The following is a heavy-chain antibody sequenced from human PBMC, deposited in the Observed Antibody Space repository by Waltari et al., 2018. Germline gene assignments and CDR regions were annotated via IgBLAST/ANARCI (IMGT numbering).Heavy chain of an antibody. J-gene: IGHJ5*02. CDR3: ARPLSGPTTEYNWFDP. V-gene: IGHV1-69*13. D-gene: IGHD1-26*01. CDR1: GGTFSSYA. CDR2: IIPIFGTS. Sequence: QVQLVQSGAEVKKPGSSVKVSCKASGGTFSSYAISWVRQAPGQGLEWMGGIIPIFGTSNYAQKVQGRVTITADESTSTAYMELSSLRSEDTAVYYCARPLSGPTTEYNWFDPWGQGTLVTVSS.